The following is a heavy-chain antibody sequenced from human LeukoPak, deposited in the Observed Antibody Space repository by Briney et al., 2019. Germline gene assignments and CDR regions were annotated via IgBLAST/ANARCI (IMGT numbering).Heavy chain of an antibody. D-gene: IGHD5-12*01. Sequence: GGSLRLSCAASGFTFSSYSMNWVRQAPGKGLEWVSSISSSSSNIYYADSGKGRFTISRDNAKNSLYLQMTSLRAEDTAVYYCARSVPYSGYDYDYWGQGTLVTVSS. CDR1: GFTFSSYS. J-gene: IGHJ4*02. CDR2: ISSSSSNI. V-gene: IGHV3-21*01. CDR3: ARSVPYSGYDYDY.